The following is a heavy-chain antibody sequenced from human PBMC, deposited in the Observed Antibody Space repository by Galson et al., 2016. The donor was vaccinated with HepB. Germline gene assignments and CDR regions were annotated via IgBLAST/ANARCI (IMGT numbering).Heavy chain of an antibody. Sequence: SVKVSCKVSGYTLTELSIHWVRQAPGKGLEWMGGFDPEHDETIYAQKFQGRVTMTEDTSTDTAYMELSSLRSEDTAVYYCATGDTSGHYVAHFDYWGQGTLVIVSS. CDR1: GYTLTELS. J-gene: IGHJ4*02. V-gene: IGHV1-24*01. D-gene: IGHD3-22*01. CDR3: ATGDTSGHYVAHFDY. CDR2: FDPEHDET.